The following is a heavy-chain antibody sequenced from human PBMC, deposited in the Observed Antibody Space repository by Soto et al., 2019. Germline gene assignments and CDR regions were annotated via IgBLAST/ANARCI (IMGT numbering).Heavy chain of an antibody. CDR1: GFSFSKFA. Sequence: PGGSLRLSGAASGFSFSKFAMSWVRQAPGTGLEWVSSISGSGDKTYYLDSVKGRFTIPRDNSKNTLYLHMNSLGAEDTAVYFCAKDYASTWYWYFDPWGQGTLVTVSS. V-gene: IGHV3-23*01. J-gene: IGHJ5*02. CDR2: ISGSGDKT. CDR3: AKDYASTWYWYFDP. D-gene: IGHD6-13*01.